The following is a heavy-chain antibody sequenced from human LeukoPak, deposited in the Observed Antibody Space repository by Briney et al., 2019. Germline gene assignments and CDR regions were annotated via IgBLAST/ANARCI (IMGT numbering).Heavy chain of an antibody. CDR3: AKDDPVARY. D-gene: IGHD5-12*01. CDR2: IYYSGST. Sequence: SETLSLTCTVSGGSISSYYWSWIRQPPGKGLEWIGYIYYSGSTNYNPSLKSRVTISVDTSKNQFSLKLSSVTAADTAVYYCAKDDPVARYWGQGTLVTVSS. J-gene: IGHJ4*02. V-gene: IGHV4-59*01. CDR1: GGSISSYY.